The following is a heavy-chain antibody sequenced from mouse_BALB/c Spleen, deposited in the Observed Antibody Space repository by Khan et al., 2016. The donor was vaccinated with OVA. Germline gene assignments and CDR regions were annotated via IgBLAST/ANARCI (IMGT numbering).Heavy chain of an antibody. J-gene: IGHJ3*01. CDR1: GYTFTSYV. CDR3: VRALHYYGSSYEGCAY. CDR2: IHPYTYDV. V-gene: IGHV1S136*01. Sequence: VQLQQSGPELVKPGASVKMSCKVSGYTFTSYVMHWVKQKPGQGLEWIGYIHPYTYDVKSNEKFKGKATLTSDKSSSTAYMELSSLTSEDSAVYYCVRALHYYGSSYEGCAYWGQGTLVTVSA. D-gene: IGHD1-1*01.